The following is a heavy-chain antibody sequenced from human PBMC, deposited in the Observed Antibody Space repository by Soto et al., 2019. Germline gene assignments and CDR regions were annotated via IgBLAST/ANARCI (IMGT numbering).Heavy chain of an antibody. D-gene: IGHD2-15*01. J-gene: IGHJ6*02. CDR2: ISSSSSYI. CDR1: GFTFSSYS. Sequence: AGSLRLSCAASGFTFSSYSMNWVRQAPGKGLEWVSSISSSSSYIYYADSVKGRFTISRDNAKNSLYLQMNSLRAEDTAVYYCARDHYYCSGGSCYRAGMDVWGQGTTVTVSS. V-gene: IGHV3-21*01. CDR3: ARDHYYCSGGSCYRAGMDV.